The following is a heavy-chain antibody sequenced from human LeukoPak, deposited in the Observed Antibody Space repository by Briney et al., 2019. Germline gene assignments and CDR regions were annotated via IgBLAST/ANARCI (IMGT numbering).Heavy chain of an antibody. D-gene: IGHD2-15*01. Sequence: SETLSLTCTVSAGSISSYYWTWIRQPPGKGLEWIGYIYYSGSTNYNPSLKSRVAISLDTSENQFSLKLSSVTAADTAVYYCASSLGYCSGGSCYVDHHYWGQGTLVTVSS. CDR2: IYYSGST. J-gene: IGHJ4*02. CDR3: ASSLGYCSGGSCYVDHHY. V-gene: IGHV4-59*01. CDR1: AGSISSYY.